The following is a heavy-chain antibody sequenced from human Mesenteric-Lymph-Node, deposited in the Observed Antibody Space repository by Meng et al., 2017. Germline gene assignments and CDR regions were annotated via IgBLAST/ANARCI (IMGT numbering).Heavy chain of an antibody. Sequence: ASVKVSCKASGYTFTSYAMHWVRQAPGQRLEWMGWINAGNGNTKYSQKFQGRVTITRDTSASTAYMELSSLRSEDTAVYYCAREKDYYDSSGYYSEYFQHWGQGTLVTVS. CDR1: GYTFTSYA. CDR3: AREKDYYDSSGYYSEYFQH. CDR2: INAGNGNT. J-gene: IGHJ1*01. D-gene: IGHD3-22*01. V-gene: IGHV1-3*01.